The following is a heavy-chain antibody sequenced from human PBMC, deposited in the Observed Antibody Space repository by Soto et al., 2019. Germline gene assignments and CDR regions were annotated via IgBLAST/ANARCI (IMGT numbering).Heavy chain of an antibody. CDR1: GYTFTTYG. D-gene: IGHD4-4*01. J-gene: IGHJ6*02. CDR3: ARGTVSKAPFYYYYGLDV. Sequence: QIQLEQSGGEVKKPGASVKVSCKASGYTFTTYGIYWVRQAPGQGLEWMGWISAYNYNTHYAQNLRVRVTMTTDTSTNTAYMERRSLRSDDTAVYYWARGTVSKAPFYYYYGLDVWGQGTTVTVSS. CDR2: ISAYNYNT. V-gene: IGHV1-18*01.